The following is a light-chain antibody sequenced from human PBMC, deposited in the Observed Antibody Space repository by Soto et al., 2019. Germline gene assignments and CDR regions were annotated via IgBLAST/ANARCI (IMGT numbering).Light chain of an antibody. Sequence: QSVLTQPPSVSAAPGQKVTISCSGSSSNIGNNYVSWYQHFPGTAPKLVIYDNNKLPSGIPDRFSGSKSGTSATLDITGLQTGDDADYYCGTWDSTLSAGVFGGGTKLTVL. V-gene: IGLV1-51*01. J-gene: IGLJ2*01. CDR2: DNN. CDR3: GTWDSTLSAGV. CDR1: SSNIGNNY.